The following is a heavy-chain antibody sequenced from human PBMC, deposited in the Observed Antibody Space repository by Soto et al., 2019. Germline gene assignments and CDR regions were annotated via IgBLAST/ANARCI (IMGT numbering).Heavy chain of an antibody. CDR2: IIPIFGTA. CDR3: ARAPYDFWSGYYQVRPIDY. J-gene: IGHJ4*02. Sequence: SVKVSCKASGGTFSSYAISWVRQAPGQGLEWMGGIIPIFGTANYAQKFQGRVTITADKSTSTAYMELSSLRSEDTAVYYCARAPYDFWSGYYQVRPIDYWGQGTLVTVLL. D-gene: IGHD3-3*01. CDR1: GGTFSSYA. V-gene: IGHV1-69*06.